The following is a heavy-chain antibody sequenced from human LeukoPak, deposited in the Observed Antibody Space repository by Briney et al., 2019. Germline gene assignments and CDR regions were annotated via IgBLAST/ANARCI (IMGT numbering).Heavy chain of an antibody. CDR3: AKDITGGFYYFDY. Sequence: GGSLRLSCAASGFTFDDYAMHWVRQAPGKGLEWVSGISWNSGSIGYADSVKGRFTISRDNAKNSLYLQMNSLRAEDTALYYCAKDITGGFYYFDYWGQGTLVTVSS. D-gene: IGHD7-27*01. V-gene: IGHV3-9*01. J-gene: IGHJ4*02. CDR1: GFTFDDYA. CDR2: ISWNSGSI.